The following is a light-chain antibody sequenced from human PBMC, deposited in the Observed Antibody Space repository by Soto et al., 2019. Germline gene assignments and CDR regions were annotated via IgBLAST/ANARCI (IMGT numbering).Light chain of an antibody. J-gene: IGLJ3*02. Sequence: QSVLTQPASVSGSLGQSITISCTGTSSDVGGYKFVSWYQQHPGKAPKLMIYEVSNRPSGVSNRFSGSKSGNTASLTISGLQAEDEADYYCSSYTTSSTRVFGGGTKLTVL. CDR3: SSYTTSSTRV. V-gene: IGLV2-14*01. CDR1: SSDVGGYKF. CDR2: EVS.